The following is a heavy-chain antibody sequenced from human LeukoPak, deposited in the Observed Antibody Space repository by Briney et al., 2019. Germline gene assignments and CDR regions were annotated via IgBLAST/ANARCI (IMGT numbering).Heavy chain of an antibody. D-gene: IGHD6-13*01. V-gene: IGHV2-5*02. CDR2: IYWDDDK. CDR3: AHRLSRIAAAGEQFDY. Sequence: SGPTLVKPTQTLTLTCTFSGFSLSTSGVGVGWIRQPPGKALEWLALIYWDDDKRYSPSLKSRLTITKDTSNNQVVLTMTNMDPVDTATYYCAHRLSRIAAAGEQFDYWGQGTLVTVSS. CDR1: GFSLSTSGVG. J-gene: IGHJ4*02.